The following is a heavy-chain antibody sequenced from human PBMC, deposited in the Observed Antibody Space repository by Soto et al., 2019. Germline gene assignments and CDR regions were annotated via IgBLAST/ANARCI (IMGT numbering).Heavy chain of an antibody. CDR1: GYTFTSFG. V-gene: IGHV1-18*04. CDR2: ISAYIGNK. Sequence: QVQLVQSGAEVKKPGASVKISCKASGYTFTSFGISWVRHDPGQGLEWMGGISAYIGNKNYAQKFQGRVTMTTDTSTNTAYRELRSLAPADPAVYSGAGIQEYFETTGSRGKEVAFWGQGNRVTVSS. D-gene: IGHD3-22*01. CDR3: AGIQEYFETTGSRGKEVAF. J-gene: IGHJ4*02.